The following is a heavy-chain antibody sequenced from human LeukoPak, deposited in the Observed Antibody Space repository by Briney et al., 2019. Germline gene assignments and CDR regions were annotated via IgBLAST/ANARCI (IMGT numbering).Heavy chain of an antibody. V-gene: IGHV3-48*01. CDR3: ARDYKYAFDN. CDR2: IGIDSGNT. D-gene: IGHD5-24*01. Sequence: GGSLRPSCAASGFTFSDYSMNWVRQAPGKGLEWISYIGIDSGNTNYADSVKGRFTISGDKAKNSLYLQMNSLPVEDTAVYYCARDYKYAFDNWGQGTLVTVSS. J-gene: IGHJ4*02. CDR1: GFTFSDYS.